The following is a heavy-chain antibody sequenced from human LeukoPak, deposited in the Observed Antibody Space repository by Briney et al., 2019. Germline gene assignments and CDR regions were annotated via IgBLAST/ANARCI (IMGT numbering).Heavy chain of an antibody. CDR1: GFTFDDYA. J-gene: IGHJ4*02. CDR3: AKAPTGGDLNGHFDY. Sequence: GGSLRLSCAASGFTFDDYAMHWVRKAPGKGLEWVSGISWNSGSIGYADSVKGRFTISRDNAKNSLYLQMNSLRAEDTALYYCAKAPTGGDLNGHFDYWGQGTLVTVSS. V-gene: IGHV3-9*01. D-gene: IGHD4-17*01. CDR2: ISWNSGSI.